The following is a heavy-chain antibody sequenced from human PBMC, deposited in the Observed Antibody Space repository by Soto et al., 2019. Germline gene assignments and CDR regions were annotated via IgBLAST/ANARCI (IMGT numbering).Heavy chain of an antibody. J-gene: IGHJ6*02. CDR1: GFTFSSYA. V-gene: IGHV3-23*01. Sequence: EVQLLESGGGLVQPGGSLRLSCAASGFTFSSYAMSWVRQAPGKGLEWVSAISGSGGSTYYADSVKGRFTISRDNSKNTLYLQMNSLRAEDTAVYYCAKDRTLGRYDFWNGYQNYGMDVWGQGTTVTVSS. D-gene: IGHD3-3*01. CDR2: ISGSGGST. CDR3: AKDRTLGRYDFWNGYQNYGMDV.